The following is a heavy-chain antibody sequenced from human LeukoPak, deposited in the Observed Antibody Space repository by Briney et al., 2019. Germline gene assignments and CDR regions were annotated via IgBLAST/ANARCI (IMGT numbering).Heavy chain of an antibody. J-gene: IGHJ4*02. V-gene: IGHV3-23*01. Sequence: GGSLRLSCAASAFTFGNYAMNWVRQAPGKGLGWVSGLSGSGASTYYADSVKGRFTISRDNSKNTLYLQMNRLSAGDTAVYYCAKGSDRSGSYYLDYWGQGTLVTVSS. D-gene: IGHD3-10*01. CDR1: AFTFGNYA. CDR2: LSGSGAST. CDR3: AKGSDRSGSYYLDY.